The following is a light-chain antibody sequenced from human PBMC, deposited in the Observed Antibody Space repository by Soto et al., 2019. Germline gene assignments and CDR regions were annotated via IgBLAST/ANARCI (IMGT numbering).Light chain of an antibody. Sequence: QSVLTQPPSASGTPGQRVTISCSGSSSNIGRNTVDWYQQLPGTAPKVLIYSNNQRPSGVPDRFSGSKSGTSASLAISGLQSKDEADYYCASWDDSLNGWVFGGGTKLTVL. CDR2: SNN. CDR1: SSNIGRNT. CDR3: ASWDDSLNGWV. J-gene: IGLJ3*02. V-gene: IGLV1-44*01.